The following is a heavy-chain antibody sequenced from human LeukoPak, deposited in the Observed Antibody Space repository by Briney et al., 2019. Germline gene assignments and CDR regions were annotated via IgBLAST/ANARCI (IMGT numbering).Heavy chain of an antibody. CDR2: ISGSGGST. Sequence: GGSLRLSCAASGFTFTSYSMNWVRQAPGKGLEWVSAISGSGGSTYYADSVKGRFTISRDNSKNTLYLQMNSLRAEDTAVYYCAKGLRNYYYYGMDVWGQGTTVTVSS. CDR3: AKGLRNYYYYGMDV. D-gene: IGHD4-17*01. CDR1: GFTFTSYS. V-gene: IGHV3-23*01. J-gene: IGHJ6*02.